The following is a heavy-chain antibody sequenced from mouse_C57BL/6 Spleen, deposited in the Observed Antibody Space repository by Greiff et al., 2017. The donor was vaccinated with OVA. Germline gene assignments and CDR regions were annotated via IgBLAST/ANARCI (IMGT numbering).Heavy chain of an antibody. D-gene: IGHD2-1*01. Sequence: QVQLKQSGPELVKPGASVKISCKASGYAFSSPWMNWVKQRPGKGLEWIGRIYPGDGDTNYNGKFKGKATLTADKSSSTAYMQLSSLTSEDSAVYFCARYGNYTFFDYWGQGTTLTVSS. J-gene: IGHJ2*01. CDR2: IYPGDGDT. CDR3: ARYGNYTFFDY. CDR1: GYAFSSPW. V-gene: IGHV1-82*01.